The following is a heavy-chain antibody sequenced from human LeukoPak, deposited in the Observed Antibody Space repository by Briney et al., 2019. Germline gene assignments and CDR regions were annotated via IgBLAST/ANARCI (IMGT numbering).Heavy chain of an antibody. V-gene: IGHV4-34*01. D-gene: IGHD6-19*01. CDR3: ARGKSYGYSSGWYKPYWFDP. CDR2: INHSGST. CDR1: GGSFSGYY. Sequence: SETLSLTCTVYGGSFSGYYWSWIRQPPGKGLEWIGEINHSGSTNYNPSLKSRVTISVDTSKNQFSLKLSSVTAADTAVYYCARGKSYGYSSGWYKPYWFDPWGQGTLVTVSS. J-gene: IGHJ5*02.